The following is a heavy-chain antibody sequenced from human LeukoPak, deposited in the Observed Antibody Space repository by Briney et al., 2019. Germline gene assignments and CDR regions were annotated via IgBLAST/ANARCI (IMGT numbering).Heavy chain of an antibody. V-gene: IGHV4-59*01. D-gene: IGHD3-10*01. CDR1: GGSISSFY. Sequence: PSETLSLTCTVSGGSISSFYWSWIRLPPGKGLEWIGYISYTWSTNYHPSFKSRVTMSIDTSKNQFSLNLTSVTAADTAVYYCARTDYYGGGIFYYYGPDLWGQGTMTVSS. J-gene: IGHJ3*01. CDR3: ARTDYYGGGIFYYYGPDL. CDR2: ISYTWST.